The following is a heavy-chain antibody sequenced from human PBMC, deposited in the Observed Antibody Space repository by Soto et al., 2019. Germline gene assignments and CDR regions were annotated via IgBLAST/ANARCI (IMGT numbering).Heavy chain of an antibody. V-gene: IGHV3-48*03. Sequence: GGSVRLSCVASEFTFSSYEMNWVRQAPGKGLEWVSYISSFGTTIYYTDSVKGRFTISRDNAKKSLYLQMNSLRAEDTAVYYCVRFGGAAAGPGDYWGQGTLVTVSS. CDR2: ISSFGTTI. J-gene: IGHJ4*02. CDR1: EFTFSSYE. D-gene: IGHD6-13*01. CDR3: VRFGGAAAGPGDY.